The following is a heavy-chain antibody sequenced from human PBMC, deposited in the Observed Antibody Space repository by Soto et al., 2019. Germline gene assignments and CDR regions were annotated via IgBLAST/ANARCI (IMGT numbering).Heavy chain of an antibody. V-gene: IGHV4-59*01. J-gene: IGHJ6*02. D-gene: IGHD3-3*01. CDR2: INHKGTA. CDR1: CDAIGMKS. Sequence: EPRSPTCAGTCDAIGMKSWTWTPPRTQRGLEWVGYINHKGTANYNPSPKSRATISTDTSKNQFSLKLSSVTAADTAVYYCARDAGRLYYDTWSGYQYGVDVWGQAAMVT. CDR3: ARDAGRLYYDTWSGYQYGVDV.